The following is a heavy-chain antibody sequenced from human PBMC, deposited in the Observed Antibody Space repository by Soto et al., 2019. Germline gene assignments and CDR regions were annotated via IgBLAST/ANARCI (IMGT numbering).Heavy chain of an antibody. CDR1: GFTFSSYA. CDR3: ATPLNQIVVVTAALDY. D-gene: IGHD2-21*02. J-gene: IGHJ4*02. CDR2: ISGSGGST. V-gene: IGHV3-23*01. Sequence: EVQLLESGGGLVQPGGSLRLSCAASGFTFSSYAMSWVRQAPGKGLEWVSAISGSGGSTYYADSVKGRFTISRDNSKNTLYLQMNSLRAEDTAVYYCATPLNQIVVVTAALDYWGQGTLVTVSS.